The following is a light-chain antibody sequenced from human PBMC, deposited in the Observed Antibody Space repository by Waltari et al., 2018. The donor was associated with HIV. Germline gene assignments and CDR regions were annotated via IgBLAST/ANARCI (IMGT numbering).Light chain of an antibody. CDR1: SSNIGSNT. V-gene: IGLV1-44*01. J-gene: IGLJ1*01. CDR2: SNS. CDR3: ASWDDSLNGLYV. Sequence: PPSASATPGQRVTISCSGNSSNIGSNTVNWYLQLPGTAPKLLIYSNSQRPSGVPARFSGSKSGTSASLAISGLQSEDEAHYYCASWDDSLNGLYVFGPGTKVTVL.